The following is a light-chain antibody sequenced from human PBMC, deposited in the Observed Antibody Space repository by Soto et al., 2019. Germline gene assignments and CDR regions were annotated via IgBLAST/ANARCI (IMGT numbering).Light chain of an antibody. CDR1: QTISSSY. V-gene: IGKV3-20*01. Sequence: EVVLTQSPGILSLSPGERATLSCRASQTISSSYLAWYQQRPGQTPRLLIYAASNRAAGIPDRFFGSGSGTDFTLTISRLEPEDFAVYYCHHYGGSPPFTFGQGTKLE. J-gene: IGKJ2*01. CDR3: HHYGGSPPFT. CDR2: AAS.